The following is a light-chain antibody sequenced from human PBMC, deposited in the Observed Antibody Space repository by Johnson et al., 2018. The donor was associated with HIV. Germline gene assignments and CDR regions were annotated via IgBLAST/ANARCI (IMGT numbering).Light chain of an antibody. CDR1: SSNIGNNY. J-gene: IGLJ1*01. Sequence: QSVLTQPPSVSAAPGQKVTISCSGSSSNIGNNYVSWYQQLPGTAPKLLIYDNDQRPSGIPDRFSGSKSGTSDPLGITGLQPGDEAVYYCGTWDRSLVAYFCGTVTKVTVL. V-gene: IGLV1-51*01. CDR2: DND. CDR3: GTWDRSLVAYF.